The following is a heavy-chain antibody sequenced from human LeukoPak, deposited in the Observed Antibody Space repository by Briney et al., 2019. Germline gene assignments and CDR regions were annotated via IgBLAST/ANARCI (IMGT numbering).Heavy chain of an antibody. Sequence: ASVKVSCKASGYTFTGYYMHWVRQAPGQGLEWMGWINPNSGGTNYAQKFQGRVTMTRDTSISTAYMELSSLGSDDTAVYYCARDQDYYDSNGSAFDIWGQRTMVTVSS. J-gene: IGHJ3*02. CDR2: INPNSGGT. D-gene: IGHD3-22*01. V-gene: IGHV1-2*02. CDR3: ARDQDYYDSNGSAFDI. CDR1: GYTFTGYY.